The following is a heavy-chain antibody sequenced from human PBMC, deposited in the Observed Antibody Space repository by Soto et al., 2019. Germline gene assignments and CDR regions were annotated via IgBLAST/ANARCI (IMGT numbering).Heavy chain of an antibody. V-gene: IGHV3-30*18. D-gene: IGHD4-17*01. CDR2: ISYHGSDK. CDR1: GFTFSNYG. J-gene: IGHJ4*02. Sequence: QVQLVESGGGVVQPGRSLRLSCAASGFTFSNYGMHLFRQAPGNGLEWVAVISYHGSDKYYADSVKGRFTISRDNSKNTLYLPMDSLRAEATAVYYFANDHLTTPVTAVGYWGQGTLVTVYS. CDR3: ANDHLTTPVTAVGY.